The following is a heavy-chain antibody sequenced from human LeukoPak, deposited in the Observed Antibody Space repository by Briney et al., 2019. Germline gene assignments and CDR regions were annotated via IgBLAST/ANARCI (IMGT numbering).Heavy chain of an antibody. CDR2: INQDGSDK. CDR3: AKDRGYYDSSGYWNGMDV. D-gene: IGHD3-22*01. V-gene: IGHV3-7*03. CDR1: GFTFSTYW. J-gene: IGHJ6*02. Sequence: GGSLRLSCAASGFTFSTYWMSWVRQAPGKGLEWVANINQDGSDKYYVDSVKGRFTISRDNSKNSLYLQMNSLRAEDTALYYCAKDRGYYDSSGYWNGMDVWGQGTTVTVSS.